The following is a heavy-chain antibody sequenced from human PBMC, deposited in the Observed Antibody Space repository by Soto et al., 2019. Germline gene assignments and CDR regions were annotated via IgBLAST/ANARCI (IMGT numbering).Heavy chain of an antibody. CDR1: GGSIINYY. CDR2: IYYTGST. J-gene: IGHJ3*02. CDR3: XRDEADTNGNAYDI. D-gene: IGHD6-19*01. V-gene: IGHV4-59*01. Sequence: QVQLQESGPGLVKPSETLSLTCSVSGGSIINYYWGWIRQPPGKGLEWIGYIYYTGSTNYNPSLXXXXXXXXXXXXXXXXXXXXXXXXXXXXXXXXXRDEADTNGNAYDIWGQGTIVTVSS.